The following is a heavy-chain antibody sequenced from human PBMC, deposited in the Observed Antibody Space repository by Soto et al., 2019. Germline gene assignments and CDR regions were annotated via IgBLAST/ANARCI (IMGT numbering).Heavy chain of an antibody. CDR1: GFTFSSYS. Sequence: EVQLVESGGGLVKPGGSLRLSCAASGFTFSSYSMNWVRQAPGKGLEWVSSISSSSSYIYYADSVKGRFTISRDNAKSSLYLQMNSLRAEDTAVYYCARDSHGYFDYWGQGTLVTVSS. J-gene: IGHJ4*02. CDR3: ARDSHGYFDY. V-gene: IGHV3-21*01. CDR2: ISSSSSYI.